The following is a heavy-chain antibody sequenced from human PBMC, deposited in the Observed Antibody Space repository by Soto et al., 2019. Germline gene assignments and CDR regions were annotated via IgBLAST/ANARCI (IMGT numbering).Heavy chain of an antibody. D-gene: IGHD2-15*01. J-gene: IGHJ6*02. Sequence: QVQLVQSGAEVKKPGSSVKVSCKASGGTFSSYAISWVRQAPGQGLEWMGGIIPIFGTANYAQKFQGRVTITADESTSTAYMELSSLRSEDTAVYYCAGACSGGSCYPRGNGMDVCGQGTTVTVSS. V-gene: IGHV1-69*01. CDR1: GGTFSSYA. CDR3: AGACSGGSCYPRGNGMDV. CDR2: IIPIFGTA.